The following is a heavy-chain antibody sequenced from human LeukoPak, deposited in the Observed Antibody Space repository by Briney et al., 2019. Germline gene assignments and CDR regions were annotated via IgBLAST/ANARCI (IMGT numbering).Heavy chain of an antibody. J-gene: IGHJ3*02. Sequence: PPGGSLRLSCAASGFTVSTNYMTWVRQAPGKGLEWVSVIYSGGRTDYADSVKGRFTISRDNSKNTLYLQLNSLRVEDTALYYCARDSQYCSSGSCSPGASDIWGQGTMVTVSS. D-gene: IGHD2-15*01. CDR3: ARDSQYCSSGSCSPGASDI. CDR1: GFTVSTNY. V-gene: IGHV3-53*01. CDR2: IYSGGRT.